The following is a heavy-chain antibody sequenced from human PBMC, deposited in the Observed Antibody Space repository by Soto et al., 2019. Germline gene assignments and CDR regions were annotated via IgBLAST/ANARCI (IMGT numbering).Heavy chain of an antibody. CDR3: ARDVTYYDFWSGYSFDY. D-gene: IGHD3-3*01. V-gene: IGHV1-18*01. J-gene: IGHJ4*02. CDR1: GYTFTSYG. Sequence: GASVKVSCKASGYTFTSYGISWVRQAPGQGLEWMGWISAYNGNTNYAQKLQGRVTMTTDTSTSTAYMELRSLRSDDTAVYYCARDVTYYDFWSGYSFDYWGQGTLVTVPQ. CDR2: ISAYNGNT.